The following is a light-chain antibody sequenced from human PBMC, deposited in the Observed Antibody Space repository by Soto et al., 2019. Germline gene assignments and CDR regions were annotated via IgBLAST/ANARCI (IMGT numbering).Light chain of an antibody. Sequence: EIVLTQSPGTLSLSPGERAILSCRASQTFTNNFLAWYKQKPGQAPRLLIYGASSRATGIPDRFSGSGSGTDFTLIISRLEPEDFAVYYCQQYGSSPYTFGQGTNLEIK. CDR1: QTFTNNF. J-gene: IGKJ2*01. CDR2: GAS. V-gene: IGKV3-20*01. CDR3: QQYGSSPYT.